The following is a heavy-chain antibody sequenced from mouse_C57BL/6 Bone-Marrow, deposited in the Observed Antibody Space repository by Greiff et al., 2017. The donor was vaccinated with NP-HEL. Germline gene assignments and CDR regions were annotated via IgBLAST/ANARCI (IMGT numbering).Heavy chain of an antibody. CDR2: ISDGGSYT. D-gene: IGHD1-1*01. J-gene: IGHJ1*03. CDR1: GFTFSSYA. V-gene: IGHV5-4*01. Sequence: EVQVVESGGGLVKPGGSLKLSCAASGFTFSSYAMSWVRQTPEKRLEWVATISDGGSYTYYPDNVKGRFTISRDNAKNNLYLQMSHLKSEDTAMYYCARDYYGSSGGYFDVWGTGTTVTVSS. CDR3: ARDYYGSSGGYFDV.